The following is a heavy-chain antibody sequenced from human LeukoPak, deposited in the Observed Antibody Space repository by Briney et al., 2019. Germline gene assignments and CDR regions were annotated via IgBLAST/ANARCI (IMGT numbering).Heavy chain of an antibody. Sequence: PSETLSLTCTDSRGSLRSGSYYSRWIRQPAGRGLEWIGRIYTSGSTNYNPSLKSRVTISVDTSKNQFSLKLSSVTAADTAVYYCARYMKNAGPYYYYYMDVWGKGTTVTVSS. D-gene: IGHD1-1*01. CDR1: RGSLRSGSYY. J-gene: IGHJ6*03. CDR3: ARYMKNAGPYYYYYMDV. V-gene: IGHV4-61*02. CDR2: IYTSGST.